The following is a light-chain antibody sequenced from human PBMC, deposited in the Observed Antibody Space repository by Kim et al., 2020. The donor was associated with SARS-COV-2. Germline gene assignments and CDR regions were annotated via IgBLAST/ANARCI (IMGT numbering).Light chain of an antibody. V-gene: IGLV2-23*02. CDR1: SSDVGNYNL. Sequence: GQSITHACTGSSSDVGNYNLVAWYQQHPGKGPTLLIYEVAERPSGISIRFAGSKSGNTASLTISGLRPDDEADYFCCSYAGSDTWVFGGGTHLTVL. CDR2: EVA. CDR3: CSYAGSDTWV. J-gene: IGLJ3*02.